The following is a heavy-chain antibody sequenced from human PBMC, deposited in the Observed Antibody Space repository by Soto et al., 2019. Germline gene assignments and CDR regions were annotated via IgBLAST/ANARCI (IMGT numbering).Heavy chain of an antibody. Sequence: QITLKESGPTLVKPTQTLTLTCTFSGFSLITSAMGVGWIHQPPGKALQWLALIYGDDAKRYSPSLKSRLTITNDTSKSPVVLIMTNMYTVDTATSYCARAITLIEWYFDLWGSGSLGSVSS. CDR1: GFSLITSAMG. D-gene: IGHD3-22*01. CDR2: IYGDDAK. V-gene: IGHV2-5*02. J-gene: IGHJ2*01. CDR3: ARAITLIEWYFDL.